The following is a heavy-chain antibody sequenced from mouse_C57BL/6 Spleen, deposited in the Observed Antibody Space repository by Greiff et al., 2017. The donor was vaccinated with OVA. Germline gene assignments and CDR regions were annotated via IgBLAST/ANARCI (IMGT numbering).Heavy chain of an antibody. J-gene: IGHJ2*01. Sequence: VQLQQSGPELVKPGASVKISCKASGYTFTDYYMNWVKQSHGKSLEWIGDINPNNGGTSYNQKFKGKATLTVDKSSSTAYMELRSLTSEDSAVYYCARGTGGRLDYWGQGTTLTVSS. CDR1: GYTFTDYY. V-gene: IGHV1-26*01. D-gene: IGHD4-1*01. CDR3: ARGTGGRLDY. CDR2: INPNNGGT.